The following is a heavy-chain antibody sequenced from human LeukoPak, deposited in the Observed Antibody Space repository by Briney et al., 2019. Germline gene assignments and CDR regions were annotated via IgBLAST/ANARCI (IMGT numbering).Heavy chain of an antibody. CDR3: AKDSSTPG. D-gene: IGHD6-13*01. Sequence: GASVKVSCKASGYTFTSYGISWVRQAPGQGLEWMGRIIPILGIANYAQKFQGRVTITADKSTSTAYIELSSLRSEDTAVYYCAKDSSTPGWGQGTLVTVSS. CDR2: IIPILGIA. CDR1: GYTFTSYG. V-gene: IGHV1-69*04. J-gene: IGHJ4*02.